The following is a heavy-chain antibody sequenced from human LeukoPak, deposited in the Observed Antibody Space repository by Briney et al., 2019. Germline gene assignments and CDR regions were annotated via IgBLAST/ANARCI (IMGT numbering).Heavy chain of an antibody. CDR3: AKGSRIAAAGTDAFDI. CDR1: GFTFSSYE. D-gene: IGHD6-13*01. J-gene: IGHJ3*02. Sequence: PGGSLRLSCAASGFTFSSYEMNWVRQAPGKGLEWVSSITSSSIYIYYADSVKGRFTISRDNAKNSLYLQMNSLRAEDMALYYCAKGSRIAAAGTDAFDIWGQGTMVTVSS. CDR2: ITSSSIYI. V-gene: IGHV3-21*04.